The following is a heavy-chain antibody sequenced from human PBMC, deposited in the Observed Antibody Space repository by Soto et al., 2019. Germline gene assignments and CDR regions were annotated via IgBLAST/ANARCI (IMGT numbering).Heavy chain of an antibody. CDR3: ATPLDPAYCGMGV. V-gene: IGHV1-69*12. Sequence: QVQLVQSGAEVKKPESSVKVSCKASGGTFSIYAISWVRQAPGQGLEWMGGIIPIFGTADYAQKFQGRVPITAVEATSTASMELSSLRSEDTAVYYCATPLDPAYCGMGVWGRGTRVSVSS. CDR2: IIPIFGTA. D-gene: IGHD1-1*01. CDR1: GGTFSIYA. J-gene: IGHJ6*02.